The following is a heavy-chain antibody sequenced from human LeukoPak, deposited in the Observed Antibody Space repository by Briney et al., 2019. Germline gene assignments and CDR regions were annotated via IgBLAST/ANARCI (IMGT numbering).Heavy chain of an antibody. CDR2: IYTTGST. Sequence: PSETLSLTCIVSGGSISNYYWSWIRQPAGKGLEWIGRIYTTGSTNYNPSLKSRLTMSVDTSKNQLSLKLSSVTAADTAVYYCAGSDYYYDSSYYARGYFDYWGQGTLVTVSS. D-gene: IGHD3-22*01. J-gene: IGHJ4*02. V-gene: IGHV4-4*07. CDR1: GGSISNYY. CDR3: AGSDYYYDSSYYARGYFDY.